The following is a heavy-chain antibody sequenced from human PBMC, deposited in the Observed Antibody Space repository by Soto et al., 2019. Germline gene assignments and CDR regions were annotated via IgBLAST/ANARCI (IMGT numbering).Heavy chain of an antibody. D-gene: IGHD2-8*01. V-gene: IGHV1-2*02. CDR2: INPNSGGT. CDR1: GYTFTGYY. J-gene: IGHJ4*02. CDR3: ARWPLEWCMLCLDY. Sequence: ASVKVSCKASGYTFTGYYMHWVRQAPGQGLEWMGWINPNSGGTNYAQKFQGRVTMTRDTSICTAYMELSRLRSDDTAVYYCARWPLEWCMLCLDYWGQGTLVTVSS.